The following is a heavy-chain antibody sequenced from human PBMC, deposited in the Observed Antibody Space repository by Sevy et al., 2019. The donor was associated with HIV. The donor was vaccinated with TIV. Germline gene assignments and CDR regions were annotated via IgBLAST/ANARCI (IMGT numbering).Heavy chain of an antibody. CDR1: GFTFSSYS. CDR3: ARDLSEYSSSSKYYFDY. CDR2: ISSSNNYI. J-gene: IGHJ4*02. V-gene: IGHV3-21*01. D-gene: IGHD6-6*01. Sequence: GGSLRLSCAASGFTFSSYSMNWVRQAPGKGLEWVSSISSSNNYIYYADSLKGRFTITRDNAKNSLYLQMNSLRAEDTAVYNYARDLSEYSSSSKYYFDYWGQGILVTVSS.